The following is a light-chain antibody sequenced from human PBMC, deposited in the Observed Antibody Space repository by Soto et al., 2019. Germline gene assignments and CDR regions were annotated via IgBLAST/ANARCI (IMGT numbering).Light chain of an antibody. J-gene: IGKJ5*01. V-gene: IGKV2-30*01. CDR1: QSLIYDDGDTY. CDR2: KVS. CDR3: MQGTHWPIT. Sequence: DVEMTQSPLSLSVTLGQPASIXXRSXQSLIYDDGDTYFSWFQQRPGRSPRXXIYKVSNRDSGVPARFSGSGAGTDFALKISRVEAEDVGVYYCMQGTHWPITFGQGTRLEIK.